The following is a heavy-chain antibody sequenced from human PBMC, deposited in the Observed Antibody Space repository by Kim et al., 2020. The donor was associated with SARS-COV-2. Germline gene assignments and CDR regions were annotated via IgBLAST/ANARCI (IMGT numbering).Heavy chain of an antibody. CDR1: GFTFSSYS. CDR3: ARDLSVVPAARYYYGMDV. CDR2: ISSSSSYI. V-gene: IGHV3-21*01. J-gene: IGHJ6*02. D-gene: IGHD2-2*01. Sequence: GGSLRLSCAASGFTFSSYSMNWVRQAPGKGLEWVSSISSSSSYIYYADSVKGRFTISRDNAKNSLYLQMNSLRAEDTAVYYCARDLSVVPAARYYYGMDVWGQGTTVTVSS.